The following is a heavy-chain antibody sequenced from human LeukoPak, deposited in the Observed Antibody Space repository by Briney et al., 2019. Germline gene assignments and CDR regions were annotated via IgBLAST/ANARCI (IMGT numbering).Heavy chain of an antibody. Sequence: GGSLRLSCAASGFAFSSYAMSWVRQAPGKGLEWVSAISSSGGSTYYADSVKGRFTISRDNSKNTLYLQMNSLRAEDTAVYYCAKNALFGVVISYFDYWGQGTLVTVSS. CDR1: GFAFSSYA. CDR2: ISSSGGST. V-gene: IGHV3-23*01. D-gene: IGHD3-3*01. J-gene: IGHJ4*02. CDR3: AKNALFGVVISYFDY.